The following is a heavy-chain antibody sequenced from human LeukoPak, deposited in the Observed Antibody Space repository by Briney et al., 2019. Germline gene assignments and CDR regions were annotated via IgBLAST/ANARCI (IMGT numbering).Heavy chain of an antibody. J-gene: IGHJ4*02. CDR1: GFTFSNYA. D-gene: IGHD1-14*01. Sequence: GGSLRLSCAASGFTFSNYAMTWVRQAPGKGLEWVSTISGNGGRTYYADSVKGRFTISRDNSKNTVSLQMNSLRAEDTALYHCNLTTPFDFWGQGTLVTVSS. CDR3: NLTTPFDF. CDR2: ISGNGGRT. V-gene: IGHV3-23*01.